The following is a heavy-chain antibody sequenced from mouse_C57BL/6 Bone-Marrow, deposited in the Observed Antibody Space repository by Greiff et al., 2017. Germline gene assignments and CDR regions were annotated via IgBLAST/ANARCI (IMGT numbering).Heavy chain of an antibody. D-gene: IGHD2-2*01. V-gene: IGHV7-3*01. CDR2: IRNKANGYTT. CDR3: ARSPVTTDYYAMDY. CDR1: GFTFTDYY. Sequence: EVKVVESGGGLVQPGGSLSLSCAASGFTFTDYYMSWVRQPPGKALEWLGFIRNKANGYTTEYSASVKGRFTISRDNSQSILYLQMNALRAEDSATYYCARSPVTTDYYAMDYWGQGTSVTVSS. J-gene: IGHJ4*01.